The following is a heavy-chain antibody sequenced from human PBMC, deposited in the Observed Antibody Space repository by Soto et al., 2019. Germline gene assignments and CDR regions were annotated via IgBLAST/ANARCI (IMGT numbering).Heavy chain of an antibody. CDR1: GFTFSNYA. CDR2: ISGSGGST. J-gene: IGHJ4*02. D-gene: IGHD5-18*01. V-gene: IGHV3-23*01. CDR3: AKDIGGYRYGLDY. Sequence: EVQLLESGGGLVQPGGSLRLSCAASGFTFSNYAMSWVRQAPGKGLEWVSAISGSGGSTYYADSVKGRFTISRDNSQNTLYLQMNSLRVEETAVYYCAKDIGGYRYGLDYWGQGTLVTVSS.